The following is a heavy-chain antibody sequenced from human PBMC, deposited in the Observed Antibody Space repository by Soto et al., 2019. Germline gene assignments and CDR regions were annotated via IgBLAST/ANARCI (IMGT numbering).Heavy chain of an antibody. J-gene: IGHJ6*02. D-gene: IGHD4-17*01. Sequence: PGGSLRLSCVASGFTLSSYHMDWVRQAPGRGLEWISYIHASSISNIYYADSVKVRFTISRDNAKNSRYLQMDSLRAEDTAVYYCARDGTTGTANYHYAMDVWGQGTTVTVSS. CDR1: GFTLSSYH. CDR3: ARDGTTGTANYHYAMDV. CDR2: IHASSISNI. V-gene: IGHV3-48*03.